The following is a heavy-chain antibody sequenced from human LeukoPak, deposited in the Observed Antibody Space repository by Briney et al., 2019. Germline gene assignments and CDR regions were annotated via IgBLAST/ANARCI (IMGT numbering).Heavy chain of an antibody. J-gene: IGHJ4*02. CDR1: GLSFSNAW. D-gene: IGHD3-22*01. Sequence: GGSLRLSCAASGLSFSNAWMNWVRQAPGKGLEWVSAISGSGGSTYYADSVKGRFTISRDNSKNTLYLQMNSLRAEDTAVYYCAKESPITMIVVVLDYWGQGTLVTVSS. V-gene: IGHV3-23*01. CDR2: ISGSGGST. CDR3: AKESPITMIVVVLDY.